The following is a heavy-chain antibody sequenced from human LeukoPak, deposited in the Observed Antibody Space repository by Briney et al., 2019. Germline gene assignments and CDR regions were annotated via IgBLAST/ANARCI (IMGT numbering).Heavy chain of an antibody. D-gene: IGHD3-10*01. CDR1: GGSISSNNW. CDR2: IYHSGNT. J-gene: IGHJ4*02. V-gene: IGHV4-4*02. Sequence: SGTLSLTCAVSGGSISSNNWWNWVRQSPEKGLEWIGEIYHSGNTNYNPSLKRRITISVDKSKNQFSLKVRSVTAADTAVYYCARVSYYGSGSYDYWGQGTLVTVSS. CDR3: ARVSYYGSGSYDY.